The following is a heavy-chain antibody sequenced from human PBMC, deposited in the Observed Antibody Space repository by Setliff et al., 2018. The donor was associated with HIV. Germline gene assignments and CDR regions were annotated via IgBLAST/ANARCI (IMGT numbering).Heavy chain of an antibody. CDR3: ARGSGSTAPMG. V-gene: IGHV1-8*01. Sequence: GASVKVSCKASGHTFTNVDIHWLRRATGQGLEWMGWMNPNTGVSGYALKFQARVTMTRDTSISTAYMELSSLTSEDTAVYYCARGSGSTAPMGWGQGTLVTVSS. J-gene: IGHJ4*02. CDR1: GHTFTNVD. CDR2: MNPNTGVS. D-gene: IGHD1-26*01.